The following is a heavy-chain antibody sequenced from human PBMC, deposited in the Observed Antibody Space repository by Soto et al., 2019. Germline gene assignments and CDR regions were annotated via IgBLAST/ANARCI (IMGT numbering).Heavy chain of an antibody. V-gene: IGHV3-11*01. CDR3: AREAYCGSYWGYFQH. D-gene: IGHD1-26*01. J-gene: IGHJ1*01. CDR1: RFTFSDYY. CDR2: IGNSGSAI. Sequence: QVQLVESGGGLVKPGGSLRLSCVASRFTFSDYYMSWIRQAPGKGLEWVSYIGNSGSAIYYADSVKGRFTISRDNAKNSLFLQMNSPRAEDTAVYYCAREAYCGSYWGYFQHRGQGTLVTVSS.